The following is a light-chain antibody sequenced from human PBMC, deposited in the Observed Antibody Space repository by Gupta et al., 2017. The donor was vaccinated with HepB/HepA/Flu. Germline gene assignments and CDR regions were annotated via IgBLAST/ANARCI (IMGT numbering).Light chain of an antibody. J-gene: IGKJ3*01. CDR3: QQYNNWPFT. CDR1: QSLSSN. CDR2: GAS. Sequence: ETVMTQSPATLSVSPGERATLSCRASQSLSSNLAWYQQKPGQAPRLFMYGASTRATGIPARFSGSGSGTEFTLTISSLQSEDFAVYFCQQYNNWPFTFGPGTKVEIK. V-gene: IGKV3-15*01.